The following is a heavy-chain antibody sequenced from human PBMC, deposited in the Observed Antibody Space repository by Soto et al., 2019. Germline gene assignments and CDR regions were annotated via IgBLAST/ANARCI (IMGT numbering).Heavy chain of an antibody. Sequence: SETLSLTCTVSGGSISSGGYYWSWIRQHPGKGLEWIGYIYYSGSTYYNPSLKSRVTISVDTSKNQFSLKLSSVTAADTAVYYCARTKSPVRGVKLYYFDYWGQGTLVTVSS. CDR2: IYYSGST. V-gene: IGHV4-31*03. CDR1: GGSISSGGYY. J-gene: IGHJ4*02. D-gene: IGHD3-10*01. CDR3: ARTKSPVRGVKLYYFDY.